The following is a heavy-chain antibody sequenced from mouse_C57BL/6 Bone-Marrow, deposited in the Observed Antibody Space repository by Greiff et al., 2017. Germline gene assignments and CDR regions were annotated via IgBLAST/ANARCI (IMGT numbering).Heavy chain of an antibody. D-gene: IGHD2-2*01. CDR1: GFNIKDDY. CDR2: IDPENGDT. J-gene: IGHJ3*01. V-gene: IGHV14-4*01. Sequence: EVQLQQSGAELVRPGASVKLSCTASGFNIKDDYMHWVKQRPEQGLEWIGWIDPENGDTEYASKFQGKATITADTSSNTAYLQLSSLTSEDTAVYYCATYYGNDGWFAYWGQGTLVTVSA. CDR3: ATYYGNDGWFAY.